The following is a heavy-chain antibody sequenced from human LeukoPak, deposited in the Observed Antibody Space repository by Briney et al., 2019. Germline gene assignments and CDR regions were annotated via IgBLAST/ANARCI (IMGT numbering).Heavy chain of an antibody. CDR3: VRERKED. Sequence: HTGGSLRLSCAASGFTFSSYWMHWVRHAPGKGLVWVSRIKSDGSSTSYADSVKGRFTISKDNAKNTLYLQMNSLRAEDTAVYYCVRERKEDWGQGTMVTVSS. CDR2: IKSDGSST. V-gene: IGHV3-74*01. J-gene: IGHJ3*01. D-gene: IGHD1-14*01. CDR1: GFTFSSYW.